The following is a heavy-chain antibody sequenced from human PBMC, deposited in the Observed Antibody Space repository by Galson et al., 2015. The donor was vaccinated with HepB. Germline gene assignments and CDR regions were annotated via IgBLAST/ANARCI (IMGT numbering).Heavy chain of an antibody. CDR3: ASLREEAVAGYHYYGLYV. V-gene: IGHV3-30-3*01. Sequence: SLSPSCAASGFSFGFSAMHWVGQPPGTALDWVALISSDENTEYYADSVKARFTISRDNPKNTLYPQMSGLRPEDTAVYYCASLREEAVAGYHYYGLYVWGQGTSVAVSS. J-gene: IGHJ6*02. CDR1: GFSFGFSA. D-gene: IGHD6-19*01. CDR2: ISSDENTE.